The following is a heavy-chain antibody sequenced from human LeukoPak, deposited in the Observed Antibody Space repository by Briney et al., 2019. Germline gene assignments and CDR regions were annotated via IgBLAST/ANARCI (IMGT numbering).Heavy chain of an antibody. Sequence: GGSLRLSCAASGFTFNTYAMQWVRQAPGKGLEWVALISYNGGNKYFADSVEGRFTISRDNSKNTLYLQMNSLKPEDTAVYYCTRDLRPNGDYVGFDYWGQGTLVTVSS. D-gene: IGHD4-17*01. CDR2: ISYNGGNK. CDR3: TRDLRPNGDYVGFDY. V-gene: IGHV3-30-3*01. CDR1: GFTFNTYA. J-gene: IGHJ4*02.